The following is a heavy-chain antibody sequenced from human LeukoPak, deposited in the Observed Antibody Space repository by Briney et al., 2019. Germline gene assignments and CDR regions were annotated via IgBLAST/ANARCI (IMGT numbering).Heavy chain of an antibody. V-gene: IGHV3-7*01. J-gene: IGHJ4*02. CDR1: GFTFSSYS. CDR3: ARDRGYSSFDY. Sequence: GGSLRLSCAASGFTFSSYSMNWVRQAAGKGLEWVANIKEDGGEINYVDSVKGRFTISRDNAKKLVFLQMNSLRVEDTAVYYCARDRGYSSFDYWGQGTLVTVSS. D-gene: IGHD4-23*01. CDR2: IKEDGGEI.